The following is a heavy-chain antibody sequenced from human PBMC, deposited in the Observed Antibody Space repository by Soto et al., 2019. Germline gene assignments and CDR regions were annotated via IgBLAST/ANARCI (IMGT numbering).Heavy chain of an antibody. D-gene: IGHD2-2*01. V-gene: IGHV3-7*01. J-gene: IGHJ4*02. Sequence: EVQLVESGGGLVQPGGSLRLSCAASGFTFSSYWMSWVRQPPGKGLEWVANIKSDGSEKYYVDSVKGRFTVSRDNAKNSLYLQINSLRADDTAVYYCARVTSTGCYAYWGQGTLVTVSS. CDR1: GFTFSSYW. CDR2: IKSDGSEK. CDR3: ARVTSTGCYAY.